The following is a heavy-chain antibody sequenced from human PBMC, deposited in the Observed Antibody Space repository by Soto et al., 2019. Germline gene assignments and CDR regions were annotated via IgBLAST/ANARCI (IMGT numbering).Heavy chain of an antibody. J-gene: IGHJ5*02. CDR3: ARRYCSGGSCYLSWFDP. V-gene: IGHV4-39*01. Sequence: SETLSLTYTVSGGSISSSSYYWGWIRQPPGKGLEWIGSIYYSGSTYYNPSLKSRVTISVDTSKNQFSLKLSSVTAADTAVYYCARRYCSGGSCYLSWFDPWGQGTLVTVSS. D-gene: IGHD2-15*01. CDR2: IYYSGST. CDR1: GGSISSSSYY.